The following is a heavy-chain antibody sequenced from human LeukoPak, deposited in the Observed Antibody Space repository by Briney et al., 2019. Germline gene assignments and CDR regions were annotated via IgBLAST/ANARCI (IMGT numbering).Heavy chain of an antibody. CDR1: GYTFTSYG. V-gene: IGHV1-18*01. CDR3: ARGEGSGWYSGLDY. J-gene: IGHJ4*02. Sequence: ASVKVSCKASGYTFTSYGINWVRQAPGQGLEWVGWISAYNGNTNYAQKLQGRVTMTTDTSTSTAYMEVRSLRSDDTAVYYCARGEGSGWYSGLDYWGQGTLVTVSS. D-gene: IGHD6-19*01. CDR2: ISAYNGNT.